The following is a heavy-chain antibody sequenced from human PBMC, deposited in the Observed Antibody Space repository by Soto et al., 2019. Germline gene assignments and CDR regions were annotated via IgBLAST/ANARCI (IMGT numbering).Heavy chain of an antibody. Sequence: SETLSLTCTVPGGSISSYYWSWIRQPPGKGLEWIGYIYYSGSTNYNPSLKSRVTISVDTSKNQFSLKLSSVTAADTAVYYCARDRVGSSGWYGTYYYYGMDVWGQGTTVTVSS. J-gene: IGHJ6*02. D-gene: IGHD6-19*01. V-gene: IGHV4-59*01. CDR2: IYYSGST. CDR1: GGSISSYY. CDR3: ARDRVGSSGWYGTYYYYGMDV.